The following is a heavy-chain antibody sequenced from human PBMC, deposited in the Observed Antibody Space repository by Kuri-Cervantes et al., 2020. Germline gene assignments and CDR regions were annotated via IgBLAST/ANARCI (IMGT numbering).Heavy chain of an antibody. CDR1: GFTFSNYA. Sequence: GGSLRLSCAASGFTFSNYAMSWVRQAPGKGLEWVSIISGSGGSTYYADSVKGRFTISRDNSKNTLYLQMNSLRAEDTAVYYCRLRYFDWLGGMDVWGQGTTVTVSS. CDR3: RLRYFDWLGGMDV. D-gene: IGHD3-9*01. J-gene: IGHJ6*02. V-gene: IGHV3-23*01. CDR2: ISGSGGST.